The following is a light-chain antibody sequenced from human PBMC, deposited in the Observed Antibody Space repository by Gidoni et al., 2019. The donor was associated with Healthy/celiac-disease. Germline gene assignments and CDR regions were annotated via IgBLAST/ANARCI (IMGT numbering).Light chain of an antibody. Sequence: SALTQPPSASGPPWQRFTIYCFGSSSKIGSNTVNWYHHLPGTAPKLLIYSNNQRPSGVPDRFSGSKSGTSASLAISGLQSEDEADYYCAAWDDSLNGLVFGGGTKLTVL. CDR3: AAWDDSLNGLV. CDR2: SNN. J-gene: IGLJ3*02. CDR1: SSKIGSNT. V-gene: IGLV1-44*01.